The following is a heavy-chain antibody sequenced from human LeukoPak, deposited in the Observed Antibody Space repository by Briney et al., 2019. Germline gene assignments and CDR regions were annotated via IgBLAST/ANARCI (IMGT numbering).Heavy chain of an antibody. CDR2: IYDTANDGRT. Sequence: PGRSLRLSCSASGFTFSGFGMHWVRQTPGKGLEWVSSIYDTANDGRTFYADFVKGRFTVSRDNSKNTLYLQMNSLRVEDTAVYYCATFAGWLIPFDYWGPGALVAVSS. J-gene: IGHJ4*02. CDR3: ATFAGWLIPFDY. V-gene: IGHV3-23*01. CDR1: GFTFSGFG. D-gene: IGHD3-16*01.